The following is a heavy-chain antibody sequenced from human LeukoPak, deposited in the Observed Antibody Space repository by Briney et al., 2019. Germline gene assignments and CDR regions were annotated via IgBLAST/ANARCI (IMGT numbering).Heavy chain of an antibody. Sequence: ASVKVSCKASGYTFTSYYMHWVRQAPGQGLEWMGIINPSGGSTSYTQKFQGRVTMTRDTSTSTVYMELSSLRSEDTAVYHCASQKGVYYLVYWGQGTLVTVSS. CDR3: ASQKGVYYLVY. CDR2: INPSGGST. CDR1: GYTFTSYY. J-gene: IGHJ4*02. V-gene: IGHV1-46*01. D-gene: IGHD3-16*01.